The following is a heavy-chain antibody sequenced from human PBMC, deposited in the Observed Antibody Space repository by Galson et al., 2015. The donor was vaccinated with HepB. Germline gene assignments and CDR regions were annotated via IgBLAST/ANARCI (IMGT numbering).Heavy chain of an antibody. J-gene: IGHJ5*02. V-gene: IGHV6-1*01. D-gene: IGHD3-10*01. CDR1: GDSVSSNSAA. Sequence: CAISGDSVSSNSAAWNWIRQSPSRGLGWLGRTYYRSKWYNDYAVSVKSRITINPDTSKNQFSLQLNSVTPEDTAMYYCARSRFRQLLLWFDPWGQGTLVTVSS. CDR2: TYYRSKWYN. CDR3: ARSRFRQLLLWFDP.